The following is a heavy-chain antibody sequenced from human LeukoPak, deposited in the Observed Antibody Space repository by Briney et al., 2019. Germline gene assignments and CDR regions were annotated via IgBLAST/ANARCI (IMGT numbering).Heavy chain of an antibody. CDR1: GGSISSSSYY. CDR2: IYYSGST. CDR3: ARVKESTYYYGSGSYKRWRKFDY. Sequence: PSETLSLTCTVSGGSISSSSYYWGWIRQPPGKGLEWIGSIYYSGSTYYNPSLKSRVTISVDTSKNQFSLKLSSVTAADTAVYYCARVKESTYYYGSGSYKRWRKFDYWGQGTLVTVSS. J-gene: IGHJ4*02. V-gene: IGHV4-39*07. D-gene: IGHD3-10*01.